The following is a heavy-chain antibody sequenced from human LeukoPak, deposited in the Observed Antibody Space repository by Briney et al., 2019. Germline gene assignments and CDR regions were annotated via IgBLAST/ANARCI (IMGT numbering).Heavy chain of an antibody. CDR3: ARGPRDYDFWSGSYYFDY. CDR2: ISSSSSYI. Sequence: GGSLRLSCAGSGFPFSSYPISWVRQPPGKGLEWVSSISSSSSYIYYADSVKGRFTISRDNAKNSLYLQMNSLRAEDTAVYYCARGPRDYDFWSGSYYFDYWGQGTLVTVSS. D-gene: IGHD3-3*01. CDR1: GFPFSSYP. V-gene: IGHV3-21*01. J-gene: IGHJ4*02.